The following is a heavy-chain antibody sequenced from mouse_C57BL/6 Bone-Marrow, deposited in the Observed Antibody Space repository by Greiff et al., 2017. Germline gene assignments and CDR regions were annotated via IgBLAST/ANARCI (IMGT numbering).Heavy chain of an antibody. Sequence: EVKLMESGAELVRPGASVKLSCTASGFNIKDDYMHWVKQRPEQGLEWIGWIDPENGDTEYASKFQGKATITADTSSNTAYLQLSRLTSEDTAVYYCTTPSFYGSSLFCDVWGTGTTVTVSS. CDR3: TTPSFYGSSLFCDV. CDR2: IDPENGDT. D-gene: IGHD1-1*01. J-gene: IGHJ1*03. CDR1: GFNIKDDY. V-gene: IGHV14-4*01.